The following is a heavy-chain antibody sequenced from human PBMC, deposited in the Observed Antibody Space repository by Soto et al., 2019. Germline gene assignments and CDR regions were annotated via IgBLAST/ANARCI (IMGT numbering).Heavy chain of an antibody. CDR2: LNSGATTA. Sequence: EVQLVESGGGLVQPGGSLRLSCTASGLTFSTYWMHWVRQAPGKGLAWVSRLNSGATTANYADSVRGRCTISRDNAKNTLDLQLNSLRDEDTAVYYCARGVPCYYAVDGWGQGTTVTVSS. CDR3: ARGVPCYYAVDG. CDR1: GLTFSTYW. V-gene: IGHV3-74*01. J-gene: IGHJ6*02.